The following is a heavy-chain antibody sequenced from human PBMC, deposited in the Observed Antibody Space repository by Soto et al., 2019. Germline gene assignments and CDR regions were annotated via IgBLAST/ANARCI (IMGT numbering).Heavy chain of an antibody. J-gene: IGHJ6*03. D-gene: IGHD6-13*01. V-gene: IGHV4-31*03. CDR2: IYYSGST. CDR1: GGSISSGGYY. CDR3: ARGNASSWYASRGDHYYMDV. Sequence: SETLSLTCTVSGGSISSGGYYWSWIRQHPGKGLEWIGYIYYSGSTYYNPSLKSRVTISVDTSKNQFSLKLSSVTAADTAVYYCARGNASSWYASRGDHYYMDVWGKGTTVTVSS.